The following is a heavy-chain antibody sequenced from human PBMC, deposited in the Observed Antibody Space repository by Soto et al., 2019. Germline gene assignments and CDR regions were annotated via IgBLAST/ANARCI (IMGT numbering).Heavy chain of an antibody. CDR3: AKGNGGYPSYFDY. D-gene: IGHD3-22*01. Sequence: EVQLLESGGGLVQPGGSLRLSCAASGFTFSSYAMSWVRQAPGKGLEWVSAISGSGGSTYYVDSVKGRFTISRDNSKNTLYLQMNSLRAEDTAVYYCAKGNGGYPSYFDYWGQGTLVTVSS. CDR1: GFTFSSYA. CDR2: ISGSGGST. V-gene: IGHV3-23*01. J-gene: IGHJ4*02.